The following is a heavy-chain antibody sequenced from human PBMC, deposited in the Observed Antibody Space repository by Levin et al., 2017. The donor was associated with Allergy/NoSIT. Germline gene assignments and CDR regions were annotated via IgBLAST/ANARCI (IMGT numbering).Heavy chain of an antibody. CDR2: IRSKAYGGTT. CDR3: ASTRGIYFDF. V-gene: IGHV3-49*03. J-gene: IGHJ4*02. D-gene: IGHD3-16*01. CDR1: GLSFGDYA. Sequence: GESLKISCTASGLSFGDYAMSWFRQAPGKGLEWVGFIRSKAYGGTTEYAASVKGRFTISTNDSKSIAYLQMNSLKSEDTAVYYCASTRGIYFDFWGQGTLVTVSS.